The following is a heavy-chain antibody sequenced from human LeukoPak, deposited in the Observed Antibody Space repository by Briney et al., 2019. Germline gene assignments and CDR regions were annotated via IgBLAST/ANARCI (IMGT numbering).Heavy chain of an antibody. CDR3: ARDYYDSRGEAFDI. V-gene: IGHV4-59*11. J-gene: IGHJ3*02. CDR1: GGSIGSHY. Sequence: SETLSLTCTVSGGSIGSHYWSWIRQPPGSGLEWIGYVYYSGTTNYNPSLKSRVTISVDTSKNQFSLKLNSVTAADTAVYYCARDYYDSRGEAFDIWGLGTMVTVSS. D-gene: IGHD3-22*01. CDR2: VYYSGTT.